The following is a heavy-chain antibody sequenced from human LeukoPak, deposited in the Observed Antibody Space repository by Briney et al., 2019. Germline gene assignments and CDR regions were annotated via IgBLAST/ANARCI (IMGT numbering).Heavy chain of an antibody. CDR2: INPNSGNT. CDR1: GYTFTDYF. Sequence: GASVKVSCKASGYTFTDYFMHWVRQAPGQGLEWMGWINPNSGNTGYAQKFQGRVTMTGDMSTSTVYMELSSLRSEDTAGYYCARDPYSGSHFDYWGQGTLVTVSS. V-gene: IGHV1-2*02. CDR3: ARDPYSGSHFDY. J-gene: IGHJ4*02. D-gene: IGHD1-26*01.